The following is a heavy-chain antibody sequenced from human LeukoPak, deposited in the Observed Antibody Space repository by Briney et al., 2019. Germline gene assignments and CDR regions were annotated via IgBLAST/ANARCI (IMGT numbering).Heavy chain of an antibody. V-gene: IGHV3-15*01. CDR1: GFTFSNAW. Sequence: GGSLRLSCAASGFTFSNAWMSWVRQAPGKGLEWVGRIKSKTDGGTTDYAAPVKGRITISRDDSKNTLYLQMNSLKTEDTAVYYCTTAATGSYANQFGVDYWGQGTLVTVSS. D-gene: IGHD1-26*01. J-gene: IGHJ4*02. CDR2: IKSKTDGGTT. CDR3: TTAATGSYANQFGVDY.